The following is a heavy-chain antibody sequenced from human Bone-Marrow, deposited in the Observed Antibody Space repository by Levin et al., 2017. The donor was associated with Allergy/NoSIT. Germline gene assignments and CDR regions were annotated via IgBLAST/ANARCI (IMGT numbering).Heavy chain of an antibody. D-gene: IGHD1-26*01. CDR1: GFTFNDYS. V-gene: IGHV3-9*01. CDR2: INWSSDSV. Sequence: SLKISCAASGFTFNDYSMHWVRQAPGKGLEWVSGINWSSDSVHYADSVKGRFTISRDNAKKSLFLQMSSLRTEDTAVYYCAKDAYFFDHSGQYYYGLDAWGQGTTVTVSS. J-gene: IGHJ6*02. CDR3: AKDAYFFDHSGQYYYGLDA.